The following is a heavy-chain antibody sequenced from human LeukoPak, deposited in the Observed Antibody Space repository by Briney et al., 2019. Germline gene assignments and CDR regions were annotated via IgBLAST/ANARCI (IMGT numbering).Heavy chain of an antibody. CDR3: ARVETIAAGHDAFDI. D-gene: IGHD6-13*01. Sequence: PSETLSLTCAVYGGSFSGYYWSWIRQPPGKGLEWIGEINHSGSTNYNPSLKSRVTISVDTSKNQFSLKLSSVTAADTAVYYCARVETIAAGHDAFDIWGQGTMVTVSS. CDR2: INHSGST. V-gene: IGHV4-34*01. CDR1: GGSFSGYY. J-gene: IGHJ3*02.